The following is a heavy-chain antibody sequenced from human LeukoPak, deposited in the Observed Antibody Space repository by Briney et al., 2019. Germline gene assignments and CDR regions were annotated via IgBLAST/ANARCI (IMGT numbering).Heavy chain of an antibody. CDR3: GRAPYGPLDH. CDR1: GDSISSGSYF. V-gene: IGHV4-61*02. D-gene: IGHD3-10*01. J-gene: IGHJ4*02. CDR2: ISTTGST. Sequence: PSQTLSLTCTVSGDSISSGSYFWSWIRQPAGKGLEWIGRISTTGSTNYNPSLKSRISISAVTSKNQFSLSLTSVTAADTAVYYCGRAPYGPLDHWGQGILVTVSS.